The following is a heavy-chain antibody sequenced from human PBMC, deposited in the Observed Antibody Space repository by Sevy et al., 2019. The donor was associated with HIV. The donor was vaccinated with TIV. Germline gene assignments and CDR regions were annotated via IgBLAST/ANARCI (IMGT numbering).Heavy chain of an antibody. V-gene: IGHV1-24*01. CDR3: ATTKEYYDSSGYPFDS. CDR2: FDPEDGET. D-gene: IGHD3-22*01. CDR1: GYTLTEFS. Sequence: ASVKVSCKVPGYTLTEFSMHWVRQAPGKGLEWMGTFDPEDGETIYSQKFQVRFTMTEDTSTHTAYMELNSLGSEDTAVYYCATTKEYYDSSGYPFDSWGQGTLVTVSS. J-gene: IGHJ4*02.